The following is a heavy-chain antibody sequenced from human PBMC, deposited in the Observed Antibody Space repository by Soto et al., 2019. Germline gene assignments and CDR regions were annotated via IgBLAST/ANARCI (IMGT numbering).Heavy chain of an antibody. CDR2: IIPIFGTA. J-gene: IGHJ6*02. D-gene: IGHD1-26*01. CDR1: GGTFSSYA. CDR3: ARRYSGRLRDYYYGMDV. V-gene: IGHV1-69*01. Sequence: QVQLVQSGAEVKKPGSSVKVSCKASGGTFSSYAISWVRQAPGQGLEWMGGIIPIFGTANYAQKFQGRVTITADESTSTAYMELSSLRSEDTAVYYCARRYSGRLRDYYYGMDVWGQGTTVTVSS.